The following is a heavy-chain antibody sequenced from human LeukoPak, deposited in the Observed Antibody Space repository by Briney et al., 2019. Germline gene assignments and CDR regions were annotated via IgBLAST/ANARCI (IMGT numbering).Heavy chain of an antibody. CDR3: ASGDHGDYEVY. Sequence: GGSLRLSCTSSGFSFGDYSMTWVRQAPGKGLEWVGFIRSKAYGGTTEYAASVKGRFTISRDDSKSIAYLQMNSLKTEDTAVYHCASGDHGDYEVYWGQGTLVTVSS. CDR2: IRSKAYGGTT. CDR1: GFSFGDYS. D-gene: IGHD4-17*01. V-gene: IGHV3-49*04. J-gene: IGHJ4*02.